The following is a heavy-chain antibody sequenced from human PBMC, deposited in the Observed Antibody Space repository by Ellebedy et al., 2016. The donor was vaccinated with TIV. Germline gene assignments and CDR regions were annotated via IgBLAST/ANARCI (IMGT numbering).Heavy chain of an antibody. CDR3: AKTVTMFGGPIHRYFAL. CDR2: IYSRRST. V-gene: IGHV4-39*01. J-gene: IGHJ2*01. D-gene: IGHD3-3*01. Sequence: MPSETLSLTCTVSGASFGAYYWGWTRQPPGKGLEWIAPIYSRRSTYYNPSLKSRVTISVDTSKHQYSLKLSAVTAADTAVYYRAKTVTMFGGPIHRYFALWGRGTLVIVAS. CDR1: GASFGAYY.